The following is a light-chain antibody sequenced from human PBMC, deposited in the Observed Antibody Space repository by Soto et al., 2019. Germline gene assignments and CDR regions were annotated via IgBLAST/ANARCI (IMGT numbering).Light chain of an antibody. CDR2: GVT. CDR3: SSYSSSSTLV. J-gene: IGLJ1*01. V-gene: IGLV2-14*01. Sequence: QSALTQPASVSGSPGQSITISCTGTSSDIGFYNYVSWYQQHPGKAPKLLLYGVTNRPLGVSLRFSGSKSGNTASLTISGLQAEDEAVYSCSSYSSSSTLVFGTGTKVTVL. CDR1: SSDIGFYNY.